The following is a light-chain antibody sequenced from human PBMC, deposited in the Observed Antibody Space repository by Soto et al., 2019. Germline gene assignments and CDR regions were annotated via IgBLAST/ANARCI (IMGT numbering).Light chain of an antibody. CDR2: DVV. V-gene: IGLV2-14*03. CDR1: SHDIGNGYDS. J-gene: IGLJ1*01. Sequence: QSALAQPASVSGSPGQSITISCTGTSHDIGNGYDSVSWYQQHPGKAPKLIIYDVVNRPSGVSSRFSCSKSGNTASLTISGLQAEDEADYYCCSYTTNIAPYVFGTGTKVTV. CDR3: CSYTTNIAPYV.